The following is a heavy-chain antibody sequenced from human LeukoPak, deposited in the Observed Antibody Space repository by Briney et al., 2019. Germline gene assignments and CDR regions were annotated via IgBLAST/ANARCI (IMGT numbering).Heavy chain of an antibody. Sequence: SQTLSLTCAISGDSVSSNSAAWNWIRQSPSRGLEWLGRTYYRSKWYNDYAVSVKSRITINPDTSKNQFSLQLNSVTPEDTAVYYCARGLRIAVAGHYYYYYMDVWGKGTTVTISS. CDR3: ARGLRIAVAGHYYYYYMDV. CDR1: GDSVSSNSAA. V-gene: IGHV6-1*01. D-gene: IGHD6-19*01. J-gene: IGHJ6*03. CDR2: TYYRSKWYN.